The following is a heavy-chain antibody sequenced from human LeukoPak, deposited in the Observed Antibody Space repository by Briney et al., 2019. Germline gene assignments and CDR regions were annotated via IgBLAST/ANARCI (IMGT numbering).Heavy chain of an antibody. CDR1: GYTFTGYY. V-gene: IGHV1-2*02. Sequence: GASVKVSCKASGYTFTGYYIHWVRQAPGQGLEWMGWINPNSGGTNYAQKFQGRVTMTRDTSISTAYMELSRLRSDDTAVYYCARGGSSSWYQFDYWGQGTLVTVSS. J-gene: IGHJ4*02. CDR3: ARGGSSSWYQFDY. CDR2: INPNSGGT. D-gene: IGHD6-13*01.